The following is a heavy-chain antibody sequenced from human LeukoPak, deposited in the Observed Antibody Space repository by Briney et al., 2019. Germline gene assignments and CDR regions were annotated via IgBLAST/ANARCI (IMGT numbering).Heavy chain of an antibody. CDR2: FNPNSGGT. Sequence: ASVKVSCKASGYTFTDYYMHWVRLAPGQGLEWMGRFNPNSGGTNYAQKFHDGVTMTRDTSTSTAYMELTSLRTDDTAVYYCARSPVHAFDLWGQGTVVTVSS. J-gene: IGHJ3*01. V-gene: IGHV1-2*06. CDR3: ARSPVHAFDL. CDR1: GYTFTDYY.